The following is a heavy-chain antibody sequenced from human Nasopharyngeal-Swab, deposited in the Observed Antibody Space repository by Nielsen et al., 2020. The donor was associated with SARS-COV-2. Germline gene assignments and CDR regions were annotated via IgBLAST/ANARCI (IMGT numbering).Heavy chain of an antibody. CDR2: IYSGGSST. J-gene: IGHJ4*02. CDR1: GFTFSSYA. Sequence: GGSLRLSCAASGFTFSSYAMSWVRQAPGKGPEWVSVIYSGGSSTYYADSVKGRFTISRDNSKNTLYLQMNSLRAEDTAVYYCAKWSHYDFWSGYSNWGQGTLVTVSS. V-gene: IGHV3-23*03. CDR3: AKWSHYDFWSGYSN. D-gene: IGHD3-3*01.